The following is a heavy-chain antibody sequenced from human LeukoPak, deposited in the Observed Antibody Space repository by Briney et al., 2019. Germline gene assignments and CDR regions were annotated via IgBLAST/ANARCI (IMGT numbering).Heavy chain of an antibody. Sequence: SETLSLTCTVSGGSISSYYWSWIRQPPGKGLEWIGYIYYSGSTNYNPSLKSRVTISVDTSKNQFSLKLSSVTAADTAVYYCARDRSSGWYDYWGQGTLVTVSS. CDR2: IYYSGST. V-gene: IGHV4-59*01. CDR3: ARDRSSGWYDY. CDR1: GGSISSYY. D-gene: IGHD6-19*01. J-gene: IGHJ4*02.